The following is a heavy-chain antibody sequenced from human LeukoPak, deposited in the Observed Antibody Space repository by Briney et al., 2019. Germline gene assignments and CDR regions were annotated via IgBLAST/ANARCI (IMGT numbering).Heavy chain of an antibody. CDR1: GYTFTSYG. J-gene: IGHJ6*04. CDR3: ARLPLYYDILTGYYTYYYYYGMEV. V-gene: IGHV1-18*04. CDR2: ISAYNGNT. Sequence: ASVKVCCKASGYTFTSYGISWVGQAPGQGLEWMGWISAYNGNTNYAQKLQGRVTMTTDTSTSTAYMELRSLRSDDTAVYYCARLPLYYDILTGYYTYYYYYGMEVWGKGTTVTVSS. D-gene: IGHD3-9*01.